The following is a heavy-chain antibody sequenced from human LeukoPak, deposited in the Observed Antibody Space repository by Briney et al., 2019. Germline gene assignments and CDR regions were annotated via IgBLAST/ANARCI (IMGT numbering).Heavy chain of an antibody. D-gene: IGHD3-10*01. CDR1: GFDFSEHE. CDR3: AKRIDGAGTYYMDY. V-gene: IGHV3-23*01. J-gene: IGHJ4*02. CDR2: IGGSDGST. Sequence: PGGSLRLSCAASGFDFSEHEMDWVRQAPRKGLEWVSAIGGSDGSTFYANSVKGRFTVSRDNSRNTLFLQLNSLRAEDTATYYCAKRIDGAGTYYMDYWGQGTLVTVSS.